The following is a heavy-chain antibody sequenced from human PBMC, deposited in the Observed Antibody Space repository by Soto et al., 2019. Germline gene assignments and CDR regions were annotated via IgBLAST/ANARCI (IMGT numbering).Heavy chain of an antibody. CDR1: GGSISSSSYY. CDR2: IYYSGST. J-gene: IGHJ4*02. V-gene: IGHV4-39*01. CDR3: ARRARPMGCSGGSCYDPSFDY. Sequence: QLQLQESGPGLVKPSETLSLTCTVSGGSISSSSYYWGWIRQPPGKGLGWIGSIYYSGSTYYGPSLQSRVHISVDTSKKHFSMKPSSVTAADTAVYYCARRARPMGCSGGSCYDPSFDYWGQGTLVTVSS. D-gene: IGHD2-15*01.